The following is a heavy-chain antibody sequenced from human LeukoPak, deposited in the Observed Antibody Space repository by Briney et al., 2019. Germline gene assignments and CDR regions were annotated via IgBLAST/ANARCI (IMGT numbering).Heavy chain of an antibody. V-gene: IGHV4-4*02. D-gene: IGHD3-22*01. Sequence: SETLSLTCAVSGGSIGSGNWWSWVRQPPGKGLEWIGEMYLSGTTHSNPSVKSRVTISIDKSKNQFFLNLSSATAADTAVYYCAGLVGRYSSGLYHYYFDYWGQGTLVTVSS. CDR2: MYLSGTT. CDR3: AGLVGRYSSGLYHYYFDY. CDR1: GGSIGSGNW. J-gene: IGHJ4*02.